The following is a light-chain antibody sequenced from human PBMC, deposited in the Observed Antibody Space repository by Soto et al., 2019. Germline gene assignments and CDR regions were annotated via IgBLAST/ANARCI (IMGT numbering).Light chain of an antibody. V-gene: IGKV3-15*01. CDR1: QSVSSN. Sequence: EIVMTQSPATLSVSPGERATLSCRASQSVSSNLAWYQQKPGQAPRLLIYGASTRATGIPARFSGSGSGTEFTLTISSLQSEDFAVYYCQHYNNWPRTFGQGPKVESK. CDR3: QHYNNWPRT. CDR2: GAS. J-gene: IGKJ1*01.